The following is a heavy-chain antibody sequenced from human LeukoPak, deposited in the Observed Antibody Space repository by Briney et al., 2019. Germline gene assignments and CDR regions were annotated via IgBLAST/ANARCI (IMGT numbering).Heavy chain of an antibody. V-gene: IGHV7-4-1*02. Sequence: ASVKVSCKASGYTFTSYAMNWVRQAPGQGLEWMGWINTNTGNPTYAQGFTGRFVFSLDTSVSTAYLQISSLKAEDTAVYYCARGPYVWYYYYGMDVWGQGTTVTVSS. CDR3: ARGPYVWYYYYGMDV. J-gene: IGHJ6*02. CDR2: INTNTGNP. CDR1: GYTFTSYA. D-gene: IGHD3-10*02.